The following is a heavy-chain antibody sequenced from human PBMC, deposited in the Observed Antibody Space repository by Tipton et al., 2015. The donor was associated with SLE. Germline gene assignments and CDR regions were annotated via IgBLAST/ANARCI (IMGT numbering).Heavy chain of an antibody. CDR1: GFTFSSYE. CDR2: ISSSGSTI. D-gene: IGHD6-13*01. V-gene: IGHV3-48*03. Sequence: SLRLSCAASGFTFSSYEMNWVRQAPGKGLEWVSYISSSGSTIYYADSVKGRFTISRDNAKNSLYLQMNSLRAEDTAVYYCARVALYSSSWYEDYWGQGTLVTVSS. J-gene: IGHJ4*02. CDR3: ARVALYSSSWYEDY.